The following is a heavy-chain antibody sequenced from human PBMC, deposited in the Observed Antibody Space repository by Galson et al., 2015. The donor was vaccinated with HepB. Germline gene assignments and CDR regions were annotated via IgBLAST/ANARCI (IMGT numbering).Heavy chain of an antibody. Sequence: SLRLSCAASGFTFDTYAMGWVRQAPGKGLEWVSAISVTGGSTYYADSVKGRFTISRDTSKNTLFLQMNSLRAEDTAVYYCAKERREEFDYWGQGTLVTVSS. J-gene: IGHJ4*02. V-gene: IGHV3-23*01. CDR1: GFTFDTYA. CDR3: AKERREEFDY. CDR2: ISVTGGST.